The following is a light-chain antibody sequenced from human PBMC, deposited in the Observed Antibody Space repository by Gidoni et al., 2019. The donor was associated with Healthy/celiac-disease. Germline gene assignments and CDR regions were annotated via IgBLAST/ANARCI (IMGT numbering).Light chain of an antibody. Sequence: DIVLTQSPDALAVSLAERATINCKSSQSGLYSSNNKNYLAWYQQKPGQPPKLLIYWASTRESGVPDRFSGSGSGTDFTLTSSSLQAEDVAVYYCQQYYSTPPWTFGQGTKVEIK. CDR3: QQYYSTPPWT. J-gene: IGKJ1*01. CDR1: QSGLYSSNNKNY. V-gene: IGKV4-1*01. CDR2: WAS.